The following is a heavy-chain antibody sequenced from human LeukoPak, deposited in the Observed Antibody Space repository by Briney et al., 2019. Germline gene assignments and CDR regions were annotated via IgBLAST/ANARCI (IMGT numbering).Heavy chain of an antibody. Sequence: GASVKVSCKASGYTFTSYGISWVRQAPGQGLEWMGWISAYNGNTNYAQKLQGRVTMTTDTSTSTAYMELRSLRSDDTAVYYCASDASPFGYCSGGSCYENPPFDPWGQGTLVTVSS. CDR2: ISAYNGNT. D-gene: IGHD2-15*01. CDR1: GYTFTSYG. V-gene: IGHV1-18*01. CDR3: ASDASPFGYCSGGSCYENPPFDP. J-gene: IGHJ5*02.